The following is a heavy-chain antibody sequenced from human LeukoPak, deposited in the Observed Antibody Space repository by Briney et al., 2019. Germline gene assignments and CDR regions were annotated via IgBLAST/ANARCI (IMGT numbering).Heavy chain of an antibody. V-gene: IGHV3-48*03. Sequence: QPGGSLRLSRAASGFAFSSYEMNSVRQAPGKGLEWVLYISSSGSTIYYADSVKGRSTISRDNAKNSLYLQMNSLRAEDTAVYYCAELGITMIGGVWGKGTAVTISS. J-gene: IGHJ6*04. CDR2: ISSSGSTI. D-gene: IGHD3-10*02. CDR1: GFAFSSYE. CDR3: AELGITMIGGV.